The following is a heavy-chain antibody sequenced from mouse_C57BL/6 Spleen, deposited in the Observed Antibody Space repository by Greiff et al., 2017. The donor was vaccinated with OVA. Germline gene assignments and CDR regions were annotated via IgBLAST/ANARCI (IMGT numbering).Heavy chain of an antibody. Sequence: QVQLQQSGPELVKPGASVKISCKASGYAFSSSWMNWVKQRPGKGLEWIGRIYPGDGDTNYNGKFKGKATLTADKSSSTAYMLLSSLTSEDSAVYFCARCGGLLWYFDYWGQGTTLTVSS. V-gene: IGHV1-82*01. CDR3: ARCGGLLWYFDY. D-gene: IGHD3-1*01. CDR1: GYAFSSSW. J-gene: IGHJ2*01. CDR2: IYPGDGDT.